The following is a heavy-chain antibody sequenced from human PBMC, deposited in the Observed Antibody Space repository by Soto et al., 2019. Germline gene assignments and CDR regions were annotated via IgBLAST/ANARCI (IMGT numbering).Heavy chain of an antibody. D-gene: IGHD2-2*02. CDR1: GGTFSSYT. CDR2: IIPILGIA. CDR3: AMDYCSSTGCHRDY. V-gene: IGHV1-69*02. J-gene: IGHJ4*02. Sequence: QVQLVQSGAEVKKPGSSVKVSCKASGGTFSSYTISWVRQAPGQGLEWMGRIIPILGIANYAQKLQGRVTITADKSTSTADMGLSRPGSEDAAVYYCAMDYCSSTGCHRDYWGQGTLVTVSS.